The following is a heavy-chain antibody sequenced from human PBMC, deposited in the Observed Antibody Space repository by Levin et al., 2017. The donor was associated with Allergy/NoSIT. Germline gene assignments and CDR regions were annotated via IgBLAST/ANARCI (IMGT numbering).Heavy chain of an antibody. J-gene: IGHJ4*02. V-gene: IGHV4-61*01. CDR3: ARVASYDSSYDFDY. CDR2: IYYSGST. Sequence: SETLSLTCTVSGGSVSSGSYYWSWIRQPPGKGLEWIGYIYYSGSTNYNPSLKSRVTISVDTSKNQFSLKLSSVTAADTAVYYCARVASYDSSYDFDYWGQGTLVTVSS. D-gene: IGHD3-22*01. CDR1: GGSVSSGSYY.